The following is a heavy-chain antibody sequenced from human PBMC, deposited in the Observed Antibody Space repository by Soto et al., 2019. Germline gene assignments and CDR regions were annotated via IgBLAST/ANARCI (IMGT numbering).Heavy chain of an antibody. CDR1: GFTFDDYA. V-gene: IGHV3-43D*03. Sequence: GGSLRLSCAASGFTFDDYAMHWVRQAPGKGLEWVSLISWDGGSTYYADSVKGRFTISRDNSKNSLYLQMNRLRAEDTALYYCAKDRLQTLVPCYYYGMDVWGQGTTVTVSS. CDR2: ISWDGGST. CDR3: AKDRLQTLVPCYYYGMDV. J-gene: IGHJ6*02. D-gene: IGHD4-4*01.